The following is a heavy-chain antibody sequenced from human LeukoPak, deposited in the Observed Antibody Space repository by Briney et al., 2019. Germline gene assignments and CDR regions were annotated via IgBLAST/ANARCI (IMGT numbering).Heavy chain of an antibody. Sequence: SVKVSCRASGGTFSSYAISWVRQAPGQGLEWMGGIIPIFGTANYAQKFQGRVTITADESTSTAYMELSSLRSEDTAVYYCARGVGVEWELLDHFDYWGQGTLVTVSS. D-gene: IGHD1-26*01. CDR1: GGTFSSYA. CDR2: IIPIFGTA. V-gene: IGHV1-69*13. CDR3: ARGVGVEWELLDHFDY. J-gene: IGHJ4*02.